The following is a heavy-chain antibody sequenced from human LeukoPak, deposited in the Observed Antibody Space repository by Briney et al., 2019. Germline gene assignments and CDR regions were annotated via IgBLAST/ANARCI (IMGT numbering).Heavy chain of an antibody. D-gene: IGHD1-1*01. CDR3: ARRYNWNDGWFDP. CDR1: GGSFSGYY. CDR2: INHSGST. J-gene: IGHJ5*02. V-gene: IGHV4-34*01. Sequence: SETLSLTCAVYGGSFSGYYWSWIRQPPGKGLEWIGEINHSGSTNYNPSLKSRVTISVDTSKNQFSLKLSSVTAADTAVYYCARRYNWNDGWFDPWGQGTLVTVSS.